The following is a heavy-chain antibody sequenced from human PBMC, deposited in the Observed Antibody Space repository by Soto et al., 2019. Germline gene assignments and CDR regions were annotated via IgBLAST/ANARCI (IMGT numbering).Heavy chain of an antibody. D-gene: IGHD3-22*01. CDR3: ARDFVWDDYYDSSGYYDY. V-gene: IGHV3-7*03. CDR1: GFTFSSYW. J-gene: IGHJ4*02. Sequence: GGSLRLSCAASGFTFSSYWMIWVRQAPGKGLEWVANIKQDGSEKYYVDSVKGRFTISRDNAKNSLYLQMNSLRAEDTAVYYCARDFVWDDYYDSSGYYDYWGQGTLVTVSS. CDR2: IKQDGSEK.